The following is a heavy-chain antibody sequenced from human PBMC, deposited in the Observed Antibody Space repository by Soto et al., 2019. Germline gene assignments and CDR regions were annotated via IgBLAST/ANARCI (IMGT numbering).Heavy chain of an antibody. CDR1: GFTFSSYG. CDR3: ARADIVVVAATMRYYYYGMDV. J-gene: IGHJ6*02. D-gene: IGHD2-15*01. V-gene: IGHV3-33*01. Sequence: QVQLVESGGGVVQPGRSLRLSCAASGFTFSSYGMHWVRQAPGKGLEWVAVIWYDGSNKYYADSVKGRFTISRDNSKNTRYLQMDGLRAEDTAVYYCARADIVVVAATMRYYYYGMDVWGQGTTVTVSS. CDR2: IWYDGSNK.